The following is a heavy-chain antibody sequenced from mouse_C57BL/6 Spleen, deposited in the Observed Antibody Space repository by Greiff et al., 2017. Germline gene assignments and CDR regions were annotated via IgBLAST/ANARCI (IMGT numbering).Heavy chain of an antibody. Sequence: VQLQQSGAELVKPGASVKLSCKASGYTFTSYWMQWVKQRPGQGLEWIGEIDPSDSYTNYNQKFKGKATLTVDTSSSTAYMQLSSLTSEDSAVYYCANVATDWYFDVWGTGTTVTVSS. D-gene: IGHD1-1*01. V-gene: IGHV1-50*01. CDR1: GYTFTSYW. CDR3: ANVATDWYFDV. CDR2: IDPSDSYT. J-gene: IGHJ1*03.